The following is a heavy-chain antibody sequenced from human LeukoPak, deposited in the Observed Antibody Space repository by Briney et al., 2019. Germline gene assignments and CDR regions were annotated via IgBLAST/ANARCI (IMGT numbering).Heavy chain of an antibody. CDR3: ARGIVDTAMVPDF. CDR1: GGSISSGGYY. V-gene: IGHV4-31*03. Sequence: SETLSLTCTVSGGSISSGGYYWSWIRQHPGKGLEWIGYIYSSGRIYYNPSLKSRITISVDTSNNQFSLKLSSVTAADTAVYYCARGIVDTAMVPDFWGQGTLVTVSS. CDR2: IYSSGRI. D-gene: IGHD5-18*01. J-gene: IGHJ4*02.